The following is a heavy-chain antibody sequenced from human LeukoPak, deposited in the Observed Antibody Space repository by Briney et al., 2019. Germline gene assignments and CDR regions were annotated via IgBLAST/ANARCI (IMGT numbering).Heavy chain of an antibody. CDR1: GGSISGYY. CDR3: AREPTSLLVWLPGYFDY. CDR2: IYYSGST. D-gene: IGHD5-12*01. J-gene: IGHJ4*02. Sequence: PSETLSLTCTVSGGSISGYYWSWSRQPPGKGLEWIGSIYYSGSTYYNPSLKSRVTISVDTSKNQFSLKLSSVTAADTAVYYCAREPTSLLVWLPGYFDYWGQGTLVTVSS. V-gene: IGHV4-39*07.